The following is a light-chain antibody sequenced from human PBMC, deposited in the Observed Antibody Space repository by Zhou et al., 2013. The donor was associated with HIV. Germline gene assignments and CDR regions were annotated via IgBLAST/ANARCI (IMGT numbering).Light chain of an antibody. J-gene: IGKJ2*01. V-gene: IGKV3-15*01. Sequence: EIVMTQSPATLSLSPGERATLSCRASQSVREHLAWYQQRPGQAPRLLFYGSSVRAYGVPARFTGSGSGTEFTLTISSLQSEDFAQYFCQQYDKWPPTFGQGTKVEI. CDR1: QSVREH. CDR3: QQYDKWPPT. CDR2: GSS.